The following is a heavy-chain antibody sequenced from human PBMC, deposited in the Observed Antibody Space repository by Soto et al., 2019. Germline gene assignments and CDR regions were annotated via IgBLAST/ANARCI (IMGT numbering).Heavy chain of an antibody. D-gene: IGHD4-4*01. CDR2: IYYSGST. Sequence: KPSETLSLTCTVSGSSISSGGYYWSWIRQHPGKGLEWIGYIYYSGSTYYNPSLKSRVTISVDTSKNQFSLKLSSVTAADTAVYYCARAWDDYSNWFDPWGQGTLVTVSS. V-gene: IGHV4-31*03. J-gene: IGHJ5*02. CDR3: ARAWDDYSNWFDP. CDR1: GSSISSGGYY.